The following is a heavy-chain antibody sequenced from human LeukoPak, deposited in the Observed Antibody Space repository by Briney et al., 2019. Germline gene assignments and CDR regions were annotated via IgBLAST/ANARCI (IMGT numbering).Heavy chain of an antibody. D-gene: IGHD2-15*01. CDR2: IDSGGST. J-gene: IGHJ4*02. CDR3: ARSELGGEALDY. Sequence: GESLRLSCAASEFTVRSYHMSWVRQAPGKGLEWVSVIDSGGSTYYAESVKGRFTISRDNSKNTLYLQMNTLAAEDTAMYYCARSELGGEALDYWGQGTLVTVSS. CDR1: EFTVRSYH. V-gene: IGHV3-53*01.